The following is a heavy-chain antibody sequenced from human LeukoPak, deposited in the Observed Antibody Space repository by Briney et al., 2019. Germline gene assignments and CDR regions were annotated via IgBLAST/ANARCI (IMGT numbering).Heavy chain of an antibody. Sequence: GGSLRLSCAASGFTFSNAWMSWVRQAPGKGLEWVGRIKSKTDGGTTDYAAPVKGRFTISRDDSKNTLYLQMNSLKTEDTAVYYCTTAAGSGWEAFDIWGQGTMVTVSS. V-gene: IGHV3-15*01. J-gene: IGHJ3*02. CDR3: TTAAGSGWEAFDI. CDR2: IKSKTDGGTT. D-gene: IGHD6-19*01. CDR1: GFTFSNAW.